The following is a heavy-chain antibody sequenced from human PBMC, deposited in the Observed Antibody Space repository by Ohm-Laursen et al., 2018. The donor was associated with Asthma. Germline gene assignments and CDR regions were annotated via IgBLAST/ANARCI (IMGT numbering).Heavy chain of an antibody. J-gene: IGHJ4*02. CDR2: INHSGST. CDR3: ARGTFYYESTGYYFFDH. Sequence: TLSLTCSVYGGSFSGYYWSWIRQPPGKGLEWIGEINHSGSTNYNPSLKSRVTISVDTSKNQFSLKLSSVTAADTAVYYCARGTFYYESTGYYFFDHWGQGALVTVSS. CDR1: GGSFSGYY. D-gene: IGHD3-22*01. V-gene: IGHV4-34*01.